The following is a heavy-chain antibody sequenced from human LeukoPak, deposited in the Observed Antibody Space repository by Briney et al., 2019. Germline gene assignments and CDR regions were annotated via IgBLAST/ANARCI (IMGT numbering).Heavy chain of an antibody. J-gene: IGHJ4*02. CDR1: GFTFSSYS. D-gene: IGHD3-22*01. V-gene: IGHV3-21*01. CDR2: VSSSSSYI. Sequence: GGSLRLSCAASGFTFSSYSMNWVRQAPGKGLEWVSSVSSSSSYIYYADSVKGRFTISRDNAKNSLYLQMNSLRAEDTAVYYCARASKYYYDSSGYRYYFDYWGQGTLVTVSS. CDR3: ARASKYYYDSSGYRYYFDY.